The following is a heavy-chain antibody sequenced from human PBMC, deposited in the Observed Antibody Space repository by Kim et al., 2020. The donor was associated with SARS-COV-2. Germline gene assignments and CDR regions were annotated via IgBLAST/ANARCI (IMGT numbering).Heavy chain of an antibody. CDR2: IYPGDSDT. CDR3: ARSTDYGGNPYYYYYGMDV. CDR1: GYSFTSYW. V-gene: IGHV5-51*01. Sequence: GESLKISCKGSGYSFTSYWISWVRQMPGKGLEWMGIIYPGDSDTRHSPSFQGQVTISADKSISTAYLQWSSLKASDTAMYYCARSTDYGGNPYYYYYGMDVWGQGTTVTVSS. J-gene: IGHJ6*02. D-gene: IGHD4-17*01.